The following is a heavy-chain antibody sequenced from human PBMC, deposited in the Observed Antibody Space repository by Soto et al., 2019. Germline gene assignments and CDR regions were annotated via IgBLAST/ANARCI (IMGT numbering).Heavy chain of an antibody. J-gene: IGHJ4*02. CDR2: IYYSGST. Sequence: SETLSLTCTVSGGSISSYYWSWIRQPPGKGLEWIGYIYYSGSTNYNPSLKSRATISVDTSKNQFSLKLSSVTAADTAVYYCARAHTAMVTEQFDYWGQGTLVTVSS. D-gene: IGHD5-18*01. V-gene: IGHV4-59*01. CDR3: ARAHTAMVTEQFDY. CDR1: GGSISSYY.